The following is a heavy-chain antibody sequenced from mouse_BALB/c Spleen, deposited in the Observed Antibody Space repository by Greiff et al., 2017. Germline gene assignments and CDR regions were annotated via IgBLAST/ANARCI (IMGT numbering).Heavy chain of an antibody. Sequence: EVQLQQSGTVLARPGASVKMSCKASGYTFTSYWMHWVKQRPGQGLEWIGAIYPGNSDTSYNQKFKGKAKLTAVTSTSTAYMELSSLTNEDSAVYYCTRNYYGSSFYMDYWGQGTSVTVSS. V-gene: IGHV1-5*01. J-gene: IGHJ4*01. CDR2: IYPGNSDT. CDR3: TRNYYGSSFYMDY. D-gene: IGHD1-1*01. CDR1: GYTFTSYW.